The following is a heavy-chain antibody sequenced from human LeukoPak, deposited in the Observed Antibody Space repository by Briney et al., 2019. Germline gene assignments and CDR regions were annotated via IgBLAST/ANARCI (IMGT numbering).Heavy chain of an antibody. Sequence: GGSLRLSCAASGFSLRTYSMNCVRQAPGKGLEWISHSSSSSAIYYADSVKGRFTISRDNATNSLYLQMNSLRDEDTAVYYCARDLIVVGPAAMDYWGQGTLVTVSS. CDR1: GFSLRTYS. V-gene: IGHV3-48*02. CDR3: ARDLIVVGPAAMDY. J-gene: IGHJ4*02. CDR2: SSSSSAI. D-gene: IGHD2-2*01.